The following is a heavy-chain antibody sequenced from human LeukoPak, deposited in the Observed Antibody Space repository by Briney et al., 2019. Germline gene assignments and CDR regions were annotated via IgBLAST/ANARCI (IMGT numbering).Heavy chain of an antibody. Sequence: GRSLRLSCAASGFTFSSYGMHWVRQAPGKGLEWVAVIWYDGSNKYYADSVKGRFTISRDNSKNTLYLQMNSLRAEDTAVYYCARDAKEGSSWYFYYYYYGMDVWGQGTTVTVS. J-gene: IGHJ6*02. CDR2: IWYDGSNK. CDR3: ARDAKEGSSWYFYYYYYGMDV. D-gene: IGHD6-13*01. V-gene: IGHV3-33*01. CDR1: GFTFSSYG.